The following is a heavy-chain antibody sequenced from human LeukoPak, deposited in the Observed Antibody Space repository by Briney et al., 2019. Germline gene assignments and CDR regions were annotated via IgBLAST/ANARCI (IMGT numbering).Heavy chain of an antibody. V-gene: IGHV3-23*01. CDR1: GFTFSSYA. CDR2: ISGSGGST. CDR3: AKDDDYGDYAAY. Sequence: PGGSLRLSCAASGFTFSSYAMSWVRQAPGKGLEWASAISGSGGSTYYADSVKGRFTISRDNSKNTLYLQMNSLRAEDTAVYYCAKDDDYGDYAAYWGQGTLVTVSS. D-gene: IGHD4-17*01. J-gene: IGHJ4*02.